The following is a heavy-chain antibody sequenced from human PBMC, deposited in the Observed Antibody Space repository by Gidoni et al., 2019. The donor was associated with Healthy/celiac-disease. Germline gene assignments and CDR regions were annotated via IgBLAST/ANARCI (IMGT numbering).Heavy chain of an antibody. CDR1: GGSFSGYY. Sequence: QVQLQQWGAGLLKPSETLSLTCAVYGGSFSGYYWSWIRQPPGKGLEWIGEINHSGSTNYNPSLKSRVTISVDTSKNQFSLKLSSVTAADTAVYYCARGRVGPIVGTRSRFDPWGQGTLVTVSS. J-gene: IGHJ5*02. D-gene: IGHD3-22*01. CDR3: ARGRVGPIVGTRSRFDP. CDR2: INHSGST. V-gene: IGHV4-34*01.